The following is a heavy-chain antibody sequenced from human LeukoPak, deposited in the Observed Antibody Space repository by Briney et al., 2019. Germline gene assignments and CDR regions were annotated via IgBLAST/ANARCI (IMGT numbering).Heavy chain of an antibody. D-gene: IGHD3-10*01. CDR1: GGSFSGYY. CDR3: ARGRSGSGSYDNFDN. CDR2: INHSGST. V-gene: IGHV4-34*01. J-gene: IGHJ4*02. Sequence: PSETLSLTCAVYGGSFSGYYWSWIRQPPGKGLEWIGEINHSGSTNYNPSLKSRVTISVDTSKNQFSLKLSSVTAADTAVYYCARGRSGSGSYDNFDNWGQGTLVTVSS.